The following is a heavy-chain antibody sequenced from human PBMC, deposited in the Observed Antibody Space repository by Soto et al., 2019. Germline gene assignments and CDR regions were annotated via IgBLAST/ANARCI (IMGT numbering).Heavy chain of an antibody. CDR1: GFTFSTYW. CDR2: INSDGSST. D-gene: IGHD3-16*01. J-gene: IGHJ6*02. Sequence: GGSLRLSCAASGFTFSTYWMHWVRQAPGKGLVWVSRINSDGSSTTYADSVKGRFAISRDNAENTLYLQMNSLRTEDTAVYFCGRGGKNIYGVDVWGQGTTVTVSS. CDR3: GRGGKNIYGVDV. V-gene: IGHV3-74*01.